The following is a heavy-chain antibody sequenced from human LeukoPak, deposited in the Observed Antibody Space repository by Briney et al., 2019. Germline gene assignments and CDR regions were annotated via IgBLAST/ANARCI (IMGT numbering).Heavy chain of an antibody. CDR1: GYTFTSYG. V-gene: IGHV1-18*01. D-gene: IGHD6-13*01. CDR3: AREGPEQQPYNWFDP. Sequence: ASVKVSRKASGYTFTSYGISWVRQAPGQGLEWMGWISAYNGNTNYAQKLQGRVTMTTDTSTSTAYMELRSLRSDDTAVYYCAREGPEQQPYNWFDPWGQGTLVTVSS. J-gene: IGHJ5*02. CDR2: ISAYNGNT.